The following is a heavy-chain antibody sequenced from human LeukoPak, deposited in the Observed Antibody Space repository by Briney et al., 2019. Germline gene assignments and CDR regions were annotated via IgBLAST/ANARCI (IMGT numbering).Heavy chain of an antibody. V-gene: IGHV4-38-2*02. D-gene: IGHD3-10*01. CDR1: GYSISSGYY. CDR2: IYHSGST. Sequence: SETLSLTCTVSGYSISSGYYWGWIRQPPGKGLEWIGSIYHSGSTYYNPSLKSRVTKSVDTSKNQFSLKLSSVTAADTAVYYCARDTVEGSGSYYDINYYYYYYMDVWGKGTTVTISS. CDR3: ARDTVEGSGSYYDINYYYYYYMDV. J-gene: IGHJ6*03.